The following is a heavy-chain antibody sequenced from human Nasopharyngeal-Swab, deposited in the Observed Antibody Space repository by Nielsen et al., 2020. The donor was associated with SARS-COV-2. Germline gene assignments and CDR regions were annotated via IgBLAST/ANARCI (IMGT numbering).Heavy chain of an antibody. CDR2: ISYDGSNK. V-gene: IGHV3-30*04. D-gene: IGHD6-19*01. Sequence: GESLKISCAASGFTFSSYAMHWVRQAPGKGLEWVAVISYDGSNKYYADSVKGRFTISRDNSKKSLDLQMNSLRAEDTAVYYCARGGAVAGNDYYYGMDVWGQGTTVTVSS. CDR3: ARGGAVAGNDYYYGMDV. J-gene: IGHJ6*02. CDR1: GFTFSSYA.